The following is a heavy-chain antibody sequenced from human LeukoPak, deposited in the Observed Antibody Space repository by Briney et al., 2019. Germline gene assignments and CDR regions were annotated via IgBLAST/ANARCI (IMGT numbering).Heavy chain of an antibody. CDR3: ARLKADSSGYFGMDV. CDR1: GGSISSSSYY. CDR2: IYYSGST. J-gene: IGHJ6*02. Sequence: SETLSLTCTVPGGSISSSSYYWGWIRQPPGKGLEWIGSIYYSGSTYYNPSLKSRVTISVDTSKNQFSLKPSSVTAADTAVYYCARLKADSSGYFGMDVWGQGTTVTVSS. D-gene: IGHD3-22*01. V-gene: IGHV4-39*01.